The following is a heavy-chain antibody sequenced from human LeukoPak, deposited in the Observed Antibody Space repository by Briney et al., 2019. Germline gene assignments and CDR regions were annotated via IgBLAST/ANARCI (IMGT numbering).Heavy chain of an antibody. V-gene: IGHV3-21*01. J-gene: IGHJ4*02. CDR3: ARGLRRGDY. CDR2: ISSTGNNI. CDR1: GSTFTIYT. Sequence: GGSLRLSCAASGSTFTIYTMNWVRQAPGRGLEWVSSISSTGNNIYYADSVKGRFTISRDNAKVSLYLEMNSLRAEDTAVYYCARGLRRGDYWGQGTLVTVSS. D-gene: IGHD4-17*01.